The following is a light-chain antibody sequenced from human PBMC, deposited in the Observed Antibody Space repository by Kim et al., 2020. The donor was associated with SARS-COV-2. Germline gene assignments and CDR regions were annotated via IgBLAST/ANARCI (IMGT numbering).Light chain of an antibody. J-gene: IGLJ3*02. Sequence: SSELTHPSSVSVSPGQTARITCSGDVLAKKYARWFQQKPGQAPVLVIYKDSERPSGIPERFSGSSSGTTVTLTISGAQVEDEADYYCYSAADNNHWVFGGGTQLTVL. V-gene: IGLV3-27*01. CDR1: VLAKKY. CDR2: KDS. CDR3: YSAADNNHWV.